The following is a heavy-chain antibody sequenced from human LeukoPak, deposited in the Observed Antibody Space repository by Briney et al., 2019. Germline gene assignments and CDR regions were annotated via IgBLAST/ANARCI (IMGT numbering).Heavy chain of an antibody. Sequence: GRSLRLSCAASGFTFSSHGMHWVRQAPGKGLEWVAVIWYDGSNKYYADSVKGRFTISRDNSKNTLYLQMNSLRAEDTAVYYCARDPTYYYDSSGYQSVGYFDYWGQGTLVTVSS. J-gene: IGHJ4*02. D-gene: IGHD3-22*01. V-gene: IGHV3-33*01. CDR2: IWYDGSNK. CDR3: ARDPTYYYDSSGYQSVGYFDY. CDR1: GFTFSSHG.